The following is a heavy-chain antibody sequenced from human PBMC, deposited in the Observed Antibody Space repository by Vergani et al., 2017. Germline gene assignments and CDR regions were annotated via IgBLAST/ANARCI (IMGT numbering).Heavy chain of an antibody. CDR2: ISGSGGNT. CDR1: GFTFSSYA. V-gene: IGHV3-23*04. D-gene: IGHD2-15*01. Sequence: EVLLVESGGALVQPGGSLRLSCAASGFTFSSYAMTWVRQAPGKGLEWVSAISGSGGNTFYTDSVKGRFTISRDNSKDTLYLQMNSLRVEDTAIYYCAKARDPNCKGGNCYSYYYGLDLWGQGTTVTVSS. CDR3: AKARDPNCKGGNCYSYYYGLDL. J-gene: IGHJ6*02.